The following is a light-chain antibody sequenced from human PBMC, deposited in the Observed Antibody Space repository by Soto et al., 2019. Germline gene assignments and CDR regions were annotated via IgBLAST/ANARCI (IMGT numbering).Light chain of an antibody. CDR2: GNS. V-gene: IGLV1-40*01. CDR3: QPYDSSLSGYV. CDR1: SSNIGAGYD. Sequence: SVLTQPPSVSGAPGQRVTISCTGSSSNIGAGYDVHWYQQLPGTAPKLLIYGNSNRPSGVPDRFSGSKSGTSASLAITGLQAEDEADYYCQPYDSSLSGYVFGTGTKVTVL. J-gene: IGLJ1*01.